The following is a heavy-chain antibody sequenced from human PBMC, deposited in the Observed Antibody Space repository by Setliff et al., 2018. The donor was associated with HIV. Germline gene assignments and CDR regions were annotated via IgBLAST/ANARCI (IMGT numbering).Heavy chain of an antibody. Sequence: ASVKVSCKTSGYTFTDYFIHWVRQAPGQGLEWMGWIDPNSDDTTYAQNFQGRVTMTIDTSVNTAYLELSRLRTDDTAVYYCARTEYFDFWSGPRGFDPWGQGTLVTVLL. D-gene: IGHD3-3*01. J-gene: IGHJ5*02. CDR3: ARTEYFDFWSGPRGFDP. CDR2: IDPNSDDT. V-gene: IGHV1-2*02. CDR1: GYTFTDYF.